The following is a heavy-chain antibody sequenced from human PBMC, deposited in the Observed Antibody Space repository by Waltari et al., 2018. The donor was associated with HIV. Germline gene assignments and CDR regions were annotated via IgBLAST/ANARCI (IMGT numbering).Heavy chain of an antibody. V-gene: IGHV1-8*01. Sequence: QVQLVQSGAEVKKPGASVKVSCKASGYTFTRYDINWVLPATGQGLEWMGWMNPNSGNTGYAQKFQGRVTMTRNTSISTAYMELSSLRSEDTAVYYCARSSITGTSGGGMDVWGQGTTVTVSS. J-gene: IGHJ6*02. CDR2: MNPNSGNT. CDR3: ARSSITGTSGGGMDV. D-gene: IGHD1-7*01. CDR1: GYTFTRYD.